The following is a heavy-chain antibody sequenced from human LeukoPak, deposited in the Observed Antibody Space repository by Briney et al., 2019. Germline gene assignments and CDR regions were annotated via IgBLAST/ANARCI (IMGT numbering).Heavy chain of an antibody. D-gene: IGHD7-27*01. Sequence: PSETLSLTCAVYGGSFSGYYWSWIRQPPGKGLEWIGSIYYSGSTYYNPSLKSRVTISVDTSKNPFSLKLSSVTAADTAVYYCATVRSNWGWSGVYWGQGTLVTVSS. CDR1: GGSFSGYY. J-gene: IGHJ4*02. V-gene: IGHV4-34*01. CDR2: IYYSGST. CDR3: ATVRSNWGWSGVY.